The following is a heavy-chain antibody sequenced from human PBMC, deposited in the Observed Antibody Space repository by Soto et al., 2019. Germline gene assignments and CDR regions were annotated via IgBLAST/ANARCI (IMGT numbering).Heavy chain of an antibody. J-gene: IGHJ4*02. D-gene: IGHD6-19*01. CDR2: ISWNSASI. V-gene: IGHV3-9*01. CDR3: AKDMWLAGGFLYN. Sequence: EVQLVESGGGLVQPGRSLRLSCAASGFTFDDYAMQWVRQVPGKGLEWVSGISWNSASIDYADSVKGRFTISRDNGKNSLYLEMDSLRPDDTDLYFCAKDMWLAGGFLYNWGQGTLVTVSS. CDR1: GFTFDDYA.